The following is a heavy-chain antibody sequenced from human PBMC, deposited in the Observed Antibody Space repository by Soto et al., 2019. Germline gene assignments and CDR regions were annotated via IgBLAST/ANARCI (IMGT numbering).Heavy chain of an antibody. CDR2: IHQTGIT. D-gene: IGHD2-8*01. Sequence: QVQLQESGPGLVKPSQTLSLTCTVSGGSISTVDYYWTWIRHLPGKGLEWIAYIHQTGITYHNPSLKSRIGISVDKSKNQFSLTLSSVTAADTAVYFCAGKPNALTYFDYWGQGTLVTVSS. V-gene: IGHV4-31*03. CDR1: GGSISTVDYY. CDR3: AGKPNALTYFDY. J-gene: IGHJ4*02.